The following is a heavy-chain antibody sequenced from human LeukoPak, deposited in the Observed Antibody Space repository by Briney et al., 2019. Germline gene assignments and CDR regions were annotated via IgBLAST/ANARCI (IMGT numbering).Heavy chain of an antibody. V-gene: IGHV1-18*01. CDR2: ISAYNGNT. J-gene: IGHJ6*03. CDR3: ARDLGGYDFGTVAYYYYHMDV. Sequence: ASVKVSCKASGYTFTSYGISWVRQAPGQGLEWMGWISAYNGNTNYAQKLQGRVTMTTDTSTSTAYMELRSLRSDDTAVYYCARDLGGYDFGTVAYYYYHMDVWGKGTTVTVSS. CDR1: GYTFTSYG. D-gene: IGHD5-12*01.